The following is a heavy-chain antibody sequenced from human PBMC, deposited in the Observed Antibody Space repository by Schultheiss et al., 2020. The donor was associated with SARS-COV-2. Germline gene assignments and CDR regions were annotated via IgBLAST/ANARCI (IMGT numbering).Heavy chain of an antibody. D-gene: IGHD3-3*01. Sequence: GESLKISCAASGFTFSSYAMHWVRQAPGKGLEWVAVISYDGSNKYYADSVKGRFTISRDNAKNSLYLQMNSLRAEDTAVYYCTTAGTTYYDFWSGYYNPVNYYYYYGMDVWGQGTTVTVSS. CDR1: GFTFSSYA. CDR3: TTAGTTYYDFWSGYYNPVNYYYYYGMDV. CDR2: ISYDGSNK. J-gene: IGHJ6*02. V-gene: IGHV3-30*04.